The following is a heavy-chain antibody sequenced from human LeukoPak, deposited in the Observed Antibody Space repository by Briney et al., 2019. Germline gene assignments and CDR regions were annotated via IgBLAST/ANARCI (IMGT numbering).Heavy chain of an antibody. CDR1: GGTFSSYA. CDR3: ARVLLRGLGELSFDY. CDR2: IIPIFGTA. J-gene: IGHJ4*02. V-gene: IGHV1-69*06. D-gene: IGHD3-10*01. Sequence: SVKVSCKASGGTFSSYAISWARQAPGQGLEWMGGIIPIFGTANYAQKFQGRVTITADKSTSTAYMELSSLRSEDTAVYYCARVLLRGLGELSFDYWGQGTLVTVSS.